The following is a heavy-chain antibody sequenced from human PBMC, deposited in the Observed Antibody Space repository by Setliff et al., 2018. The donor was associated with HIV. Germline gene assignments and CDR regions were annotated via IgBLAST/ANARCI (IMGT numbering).Heavy chain of an antibody. V-gene: IGHV1-3*04. D-gene: IGHD3-3*01. CDR3: ASSTVTVFGVVPYYFDY. Sequence: GASVKVSCKASGYTFTTYAMMWVRQAPGQSPEWMGWINTGNGNTKYSQKFQGRVTISRDTSANTAYVELYSLTSEDTAVYYCASSTVTVFGVVPYYFDYWGQGTLVTVSS. CDR1: GYTFTTYA. J-gene: IGHJ4*02. CDR2: INTGNGNT.